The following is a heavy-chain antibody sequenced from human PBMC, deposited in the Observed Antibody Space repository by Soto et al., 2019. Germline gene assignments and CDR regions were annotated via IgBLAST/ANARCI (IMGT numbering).Heavy chain of an antibody. CDR1: GDTVSSNSVA. V-gene: IGHV6-1*01. CDR3: ARSEEDSDYYYYGMDV. CDR2: TYYRSRWYS. J-gene: IGHJ6*02. D-gene: IGHD2-15*01. Sequence: SQTLSLTCVGSGDTVSSNSVAWNWVRQSPSRGLEWLGRTYYRSRWYSDYAVSVRSRIDINADTSKNQVSLQLNSVTPEDTAVYYCARSEEDSDYYYYGMDVWGQGTAVTVSS.